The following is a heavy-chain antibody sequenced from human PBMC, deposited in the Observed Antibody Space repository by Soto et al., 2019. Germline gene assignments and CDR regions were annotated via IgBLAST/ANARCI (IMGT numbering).Heavy chain of an antibody. CDR1: VASLSSGGYY. CDR3: AREPLT. Sequence: QFQLQERGQDRVNLSKPFSPTSLFPVASLSSGGYYWSWIRQHPEKGLEWIGYIYYSGSTYYNPSLKSRVTISVDTSKNQFSLKLSSVTAADTAVYYCAREPLTWGQGTLVTVSS. V-gene: IGHV4-31*02. J-gene: IGHJ4*02. CDR2: IYYSGST.